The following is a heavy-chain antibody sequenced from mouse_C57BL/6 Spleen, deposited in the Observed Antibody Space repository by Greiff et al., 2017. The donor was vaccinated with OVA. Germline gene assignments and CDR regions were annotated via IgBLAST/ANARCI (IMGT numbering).Heavy chain of an antibody. CDR1: GFNIKNSY. Sequence: EVQLQQSVAELVRPGASVKLSCTASGFNIKNSYMHWVKQRPEQGLAWIGRLDPANGNTKYAPKFQGKATITADTSSITSYLQLSSLTSADTAIEYCAAYYYGSSAYVDYWGQGTTLTVSS. J-gene: IGHJ2*01. CDR2: LDPANGNT. D-gene: IGHD1-1*01. CDR3: AAYYYGSSAYVDY. V-gene: IGHV14-3*01.